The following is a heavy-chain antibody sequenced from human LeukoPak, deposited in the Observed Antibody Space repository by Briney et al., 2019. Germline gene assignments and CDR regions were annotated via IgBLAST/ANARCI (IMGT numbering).Heavy chain of an antibody. CDR1: GFTVSSNH. V-gene: IGHV3-53*01. J-gene: IGHJ4*02. CDR2: IYSGGST. CDR3: ARGPAGYN. Sequence: GGSLRLSCAASGFTVSSNHMSWVRQAPGKGLEWVSVIYSGGSTDYADSAKGRFTISRDNSKNTLYLQMNSLRAEDTAVYYCARGPAGYNWGQGTLVTFSS. D-gene: IGHD1-1*01.